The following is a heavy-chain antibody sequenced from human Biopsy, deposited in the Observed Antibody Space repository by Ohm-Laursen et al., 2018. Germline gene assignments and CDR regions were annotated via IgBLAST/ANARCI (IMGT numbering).Heavy chain of an antibody. J-gene: IGHJ6*02. Sequence: SLRLSCTASGFSFSSYGMYWVRQAPGQGLEWVSSISSSGSFIYFADSVKGRFTISRDNARNSLYLQMNSLRAEDTAVYYCGRGQTVAPGYYGMDVWGQGTTVTVSS. CDR2: ISSSGSFI. V-gene: IGHV3-21*01. D-gene: IGHD4-17*01. CDR3: GRGQTVAPGYYGMDV. CDR1: GFSFSSYG.